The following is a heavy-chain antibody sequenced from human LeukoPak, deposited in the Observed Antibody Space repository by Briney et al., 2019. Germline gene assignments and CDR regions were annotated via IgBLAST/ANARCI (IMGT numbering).Heavy chain of an antibody. CDR1: GGTFSSYA. D-gene: IGHD2/OR15-2a*01. V-gene: IGHV1-69*01. CDR3: ARRGAIISYYYGMDV. Sequence: ASVKVSCKASGGTFSSYAISWVRQAPGQGLEWMGGIIPIFGTANYAQKFQGRVTITADESTSTAYMELSSLRSEDTAVYYCARRGAIISYYYGMDVWGQGTTVTVSS. J-gene: IGHJ6*02. CDR2: IIPIFGTA.